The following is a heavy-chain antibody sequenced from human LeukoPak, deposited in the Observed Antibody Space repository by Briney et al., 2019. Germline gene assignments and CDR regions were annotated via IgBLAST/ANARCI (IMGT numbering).Heavy chain of an antibody. CDR2: IYYSGST. J-gene: IGHJ6*04. CDR3: ARDQLAMVRGAKYGMDV. V-gene: IGHV4-31*03. Sequence: PSETLSLTCTVSGGSISSGGYYWSWIRQRPGKGLEWIGYIYYSGSTYYNPSLKSRVTISVDTSKNQFSLKLSSVTAADTAVYYCARDQLAMVRGAKYGMDVWGKGTTVTVSS. CDR1: GGSISSGGYY. D-gene: IGHD3-10*01.